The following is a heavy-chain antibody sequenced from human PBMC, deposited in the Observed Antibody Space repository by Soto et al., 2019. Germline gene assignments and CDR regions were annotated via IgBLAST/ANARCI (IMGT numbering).Heavy chain of an antibody. Sequence: GGSLRLSCAASGFTFSDHYMDWVRQAPGKGLEWVGRTRNKANSYTTEYAASVKGRFTISRDDSKNSLYLQMNSLKTEDTAVYYCARSNYYDSSGYYYYYYGMDVWGQGTTVTVSS. CDR1: GFTFSDHY. J-gene: IGHJ6*02. V-gene: IGHV3-72*01. CDR2: TRNKANSYTT. D-gene: IGHD3-22*01. CDR3: ARSNYYDSSGYYYYYYGMDV.